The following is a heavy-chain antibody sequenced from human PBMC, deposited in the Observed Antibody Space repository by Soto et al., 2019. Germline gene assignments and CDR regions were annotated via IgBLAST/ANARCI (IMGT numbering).Heavy chain of an antibody. J-gene: IGHJ4*01. CDR3: ARGQEGVVATH. CDR2: IKDGGRT. V-gene: IGHV4-34*01. D-gene: IGHD2-15*01. Sequence: QVQLQQWGAGLLKPSETLSLNCAVNGGSLSGYYWSWIRQPPGKGLEWIGEIKDGGRTNYSPSLKSRATISSDTSNNQFSLELYSVTAADTGVYYCARGQEGVVATHWDQGTLVTVSS. CDR1: GGSLSGYY.